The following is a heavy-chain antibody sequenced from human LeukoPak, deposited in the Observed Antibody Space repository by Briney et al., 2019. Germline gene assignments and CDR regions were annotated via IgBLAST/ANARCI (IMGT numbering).Heavy chain of an antibody. Sequence: GGSLRLSCAASGFTFSSYSMNWVRQAPGEGLEWVSSISSGSSSIYYADSVKGRFTISRDNAKNSLYLQMNSLRAEDTAVYYCARIPNSANFPNWFDPWGQGTLVTVSS. J-gene: IGHJ5*02. D-gene: IGHD4/OR15-4a*01. CDR3: ARIPNSANFPNWFDP. CDR1: GFTFSSYS. V-gene: IGHV3-21*01. CDR2: ISSGSSSI.